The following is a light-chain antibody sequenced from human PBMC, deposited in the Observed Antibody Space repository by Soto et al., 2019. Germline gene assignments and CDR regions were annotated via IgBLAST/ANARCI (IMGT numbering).Light chain of an antibody. J-gene: IGKJ3*01. CDR3: QAYGNSPLFT. CDR1: QRIAGNF. Sequence: EMVLTQSPDTLSVSPGDRAALSCRASQRIAGNFLAWYQQKSDQSPRLLIFGTSYRASGIPDRFSGSGSGTDFTLTISRVEPDDFAVYFCQAYGNSPLFTLRPGTKVDIK. V-gene: IGKV3-20*01. CDR2: GTS.